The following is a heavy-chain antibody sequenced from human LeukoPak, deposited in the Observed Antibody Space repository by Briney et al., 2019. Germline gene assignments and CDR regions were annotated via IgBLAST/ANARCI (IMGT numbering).Heavy chain of an antibody. CDR1: GYSFTSYR. J-gene: IGHJ4*02. Sequence: GESLKISCKGSGYSFTSYRIGWVRQMPGKGLEWMGIIYPGDSNTRYSPSFQGQVTISADRSISTAYLQWSSLKASDTAMYYCARQTSSTSCPRHWGQGTLVTVSS. CDR2: IYPGDSNT. D-gene: IGHD2-2*01. V-gene: IGHV5-51*01. CDR3: ARQTSSTSCPRH.